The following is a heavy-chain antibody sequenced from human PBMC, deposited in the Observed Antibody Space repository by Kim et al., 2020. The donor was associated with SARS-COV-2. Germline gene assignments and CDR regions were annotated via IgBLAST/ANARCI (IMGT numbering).Heavy chain of an antibody. CDR3: ARDLGLRYFDWLGGPVYYYYGMDV. D-gene: IGHD3-9*01. J-gene: IGHJ6*02. Sequence: SETLSLTCTVSGGSISSYYWSWIRQPPGKGLEWIGYIYYSGSTNYNPSLKSRVTISVDTSKNQFSLKLSSVTAADTAVYYCARDLGLRYFDWLGGPVYYYYGMDVWGQGTTVTVSS. V-gene: IGHV4-59*01. CDR1: GGSISSYY. CDR2: IYYSGST.